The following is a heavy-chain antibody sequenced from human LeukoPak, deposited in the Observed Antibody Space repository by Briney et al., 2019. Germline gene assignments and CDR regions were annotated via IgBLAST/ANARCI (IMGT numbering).Heavy chain of an antibody. J-gene: IGHJ6*03. CDR2: INPNSGGT. V-gene: IGHV1-2*06. CDR1: GYTFTGYY. D-gene: IGHD3-22*01. Sequence: ASVKVSCKASGYTFTGYYMHWVRQAPGQGLEWMGRINPNSGGTNYAQKFQGRVTMTRDTSIRTAYMELSRLRSDDTAVYYCARGPDSSGYYYYYYYMDVWGKGTTVTVSS. CDR3: ARGPDSSGYYYYYYYMDV.